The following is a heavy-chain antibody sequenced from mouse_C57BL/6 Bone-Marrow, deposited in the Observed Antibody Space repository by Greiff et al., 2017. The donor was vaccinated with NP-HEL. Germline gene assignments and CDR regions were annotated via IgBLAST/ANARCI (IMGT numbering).Heavy chain of an antibody. J-gene: IGHJ2*01. Sequence: EVMLVESGGGLVKPGGSLKLSCAASGFTFSSYAMSWVRQTPEKRLEWVATISDGGSYTYYPDTVKGRFTITRDNAKNNLYLQVRHLESEDTAMYYCARGLGPLDYWGQGTTLTVSS. CDR3: ARGLGPLDY. D-gene: IGHD4-1*01. CDR1: GFTFSSYA. V-gene: IGHV5-4*03. CDR2: ISDGGSYT.